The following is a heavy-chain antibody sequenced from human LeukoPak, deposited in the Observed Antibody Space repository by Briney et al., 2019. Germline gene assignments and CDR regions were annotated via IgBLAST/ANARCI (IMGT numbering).Heavy chain of an antibody. CDR2: IWYDGSNK. J-gene: IGHJ4*02. D-gene: IGHD2-21*02. CDR1: GFTFSTYA. CDR3: VKDTCGGDCYSGVIGFKY. Sequence: GGSLRLSCAASGFTFSTYAIHWVRQAPGKGLEWVAVIWYDGSNKYYADSVKGRFTISRDNSKNTVYLQMDSLRAEDTAVYYCVKDTCGGDCYSGVIGFKYWGQGDLVTVSS. V-gene: IGHV3-33*06.